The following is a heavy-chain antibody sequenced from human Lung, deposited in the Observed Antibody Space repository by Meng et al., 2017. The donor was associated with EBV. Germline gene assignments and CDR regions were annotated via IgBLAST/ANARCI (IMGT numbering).Heavy chain of an antibody. V-gene: IGHV1-18*01. Sequence: QVQVVELGGGVKKPGASVKVSCEAAGFIFTSYAISWVRQAPGQGLQYMGWISAYNGNTNYAQELQGRVTMTTDTSTSTAYMELRSLRFDDTAVYYCARGDGGNGSDYWGQGTLVTVSS. CDR1: GFIFTSYA. J-gene: IGHJ4*02. D-gene: IGHD4-23*01. CDR2: ISAYNGNT. CDR3: ARGDGGNGSDY.